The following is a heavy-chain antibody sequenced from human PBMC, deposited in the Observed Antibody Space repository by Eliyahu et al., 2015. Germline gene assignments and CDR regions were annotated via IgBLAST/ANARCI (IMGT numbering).Heavy chain of an antibody. CDR3: TRALQSKPSTSDS. CDR2: INGDETST. D-gene: IGHD2-2*01. CDR1: GFXFSNYW. V-gene: IGHV3-74*01. Sequence: EVQLXESGGGLVQPGGSLRLSCXXXGFXFSNYWMHWVRQAPGKGVVWVLRINGDETSTTYADSVKGRFTISRDNAKNTVYLQMNSLRAEDTAVYYCTRALQSKPSTSDSWGQGTRVTVSS. J-gene: IGHJ4*02.